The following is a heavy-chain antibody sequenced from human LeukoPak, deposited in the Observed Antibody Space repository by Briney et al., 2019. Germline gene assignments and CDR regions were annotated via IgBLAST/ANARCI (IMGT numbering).Heavy chain of an antibody. V-gene: IGHV1-69*13. CDR2: IIPIFGTA. D-gene: IGHD1-26*01. J-gene: IGHJ4*02. CDR3: ARELLGGSYDY. Sequence: GASVKVSCKASGYTFRSYGISWVRQAPGQGLEWMGGIIPIFGTANYAQKFQGRVTITADESTSTAYMELSSLRSEDTAVYYCARELLGGSYDYWGQGTLVTVSS. CDR1: GYTFRSYG.